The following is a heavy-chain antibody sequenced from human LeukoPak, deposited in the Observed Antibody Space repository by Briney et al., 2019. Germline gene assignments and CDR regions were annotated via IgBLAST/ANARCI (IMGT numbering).Heavy chain of an antibody. CDR2: TDPSDSYT. D-gene: IGHD1-1*01. Sequence: GESLKISCKGSGYSFTTYWIGWVRQMPGKGLEWMGRTDPSDSYTNYSPSFQGHVTISADKSISTAYLQWSSLKASDTAMYYCARCTTGDFDYWGQGTLVTVSS. CDR1: GYSFTTYW. V-gene: IGHV5-10-1*01. J-gene: IGHJ4*02. CDR3: ARCTTGDFDY.